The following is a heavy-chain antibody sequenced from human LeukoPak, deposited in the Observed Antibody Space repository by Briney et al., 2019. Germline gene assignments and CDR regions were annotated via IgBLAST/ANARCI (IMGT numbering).Heavy chain of an antibody. Sequence: GGSLRLSCAASGFTFSSYAMSWVRQAPGKGLEWVSAISGSGGSTCYADSVKGRFTISRDNSKNTLYLQMNSLRAEDTAVYYCAKGRRGYSSREWGDAFDIWGQGTMVTVSS. D-gene: IGHD5-18*01. CDR3: AKGRRGYSSREWGDAFDI. CDR2: ISGSGGST. J-gene: IGHJ3*02. V-gene: IGHV3-23*01. CDR1: GFTFSSYA.